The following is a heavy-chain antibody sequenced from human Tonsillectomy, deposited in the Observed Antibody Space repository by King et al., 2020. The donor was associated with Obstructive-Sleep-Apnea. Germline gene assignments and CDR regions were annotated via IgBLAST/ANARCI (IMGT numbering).Heavy chain of an antibody. CDR1: GASISTSYY. CDR3: ARGPSLGEENDY. V-gene: IGHV4-39*07. CDR2: IYYSGST. J-gene: IGHJ4*02. Sequence: QLQESGPGLVKPSETLSLSCTVSGASISTSYYWSWIRQPPGKGLEWIGRIYYSGSTYHNPSLKSRVTISVDTSKNQFSLNLSSVTAADTAVYYCARGPSLGEENDYWGQGTLVTVSS. D-gene: IGHD2-21*01.